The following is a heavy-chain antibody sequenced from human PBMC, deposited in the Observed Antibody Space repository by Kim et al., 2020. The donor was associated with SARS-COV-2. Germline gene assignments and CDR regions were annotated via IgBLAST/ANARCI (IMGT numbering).Heavy chain of an antibody. CDR2: T. Sequence: TFYNPAVVGRVTTSIDSSKNQFSLKLSSVTAADTAVYYCTRPRGNYYFFDFWGQGVLVTVSS. CDR3: TRPRGNYYFFDF. D-gene: IGHD1-26*01. V-gene: IGHV4-39*01. J-gene: IGHJ4*02.